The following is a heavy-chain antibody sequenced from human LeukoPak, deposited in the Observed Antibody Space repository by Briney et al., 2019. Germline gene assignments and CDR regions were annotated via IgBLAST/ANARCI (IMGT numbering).Heavy chain of an antibody. CDR3: AKAPVKYQLLVSLEWGY. CDR1: GFTFSSYG. J-gene: IGHJ4*02. Sequence: PGGSLRLSCAASGFTFSSYGMHWVRQAPGKGLEWVAVIWYDGSNKYYADSVKGRFTISRDNSKNTLYLQMNSLRAEDTAVYYCAKAPVKYQLLVSLEWGYWGQGTLVTVSS. V-gene: IGHV3-30*02. D-gene: IGHD2-2*01. CDR2: IWYDGSNK.